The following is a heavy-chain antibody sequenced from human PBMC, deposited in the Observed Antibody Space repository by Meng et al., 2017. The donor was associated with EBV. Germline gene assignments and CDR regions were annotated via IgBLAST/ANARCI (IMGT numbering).Heavy chain of an antibody. V-gene: IGHV2-5*02. CDR1: GFSLSTRGVG. CDR2: IYWDDDK. CDR3: AHIIAARPFDY. D-gene: IGHD6-6*01. J-gene: IGHJ4*02. Sequence: QSTLKEPGPTLLKPPQTLTLTCTFSGFSLSTRGVGVGWIRQPPGKALEWLALIYWDDDKRYSPSLKSRLTITKDTSKNQVVLTMTNMDPVDAATYYCAHIIAARPFDYWGQGTLVTVSS.